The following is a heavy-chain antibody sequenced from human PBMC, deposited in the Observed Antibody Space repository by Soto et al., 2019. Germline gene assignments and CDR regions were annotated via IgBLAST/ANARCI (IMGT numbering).Heavy chain of an antibody. CDR3: AXXLWXDXXNXGYFDL. J-gene: IGHJ2*01. V-gene: IGHV3-30-3*01. CDR2: ISYDGSNK. Sequence: QVQLVESGGGVVQPGRSLRLSCAASGFTFSNYAMHWVRQAPGKGLEWVAVISYDGSNKYYADSVKGRFTISRDNSKNTLYLQMNSLRAEDTAVYYCAXXLWXDXXNXGYFDLWGRGTLVTVSS. D-gene: IGHD2-21*01. CDR1: GFTFSNYA.